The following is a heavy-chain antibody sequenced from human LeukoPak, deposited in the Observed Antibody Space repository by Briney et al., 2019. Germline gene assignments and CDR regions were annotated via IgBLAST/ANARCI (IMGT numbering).Heavy chain of an antibody. D-gene: IGHD2-2*01. J-gene: IGHJ6*02. CDR2: IIPIFGTS. Sequence: SVKVSCKASGGTFSNYTISWVRQAPGQGLEWMGGIIPIFGTSNYAQKFQGRVTITADESTSTAYMEPSSLRSEDTAVYYCARAPTVYCSSTSCYQPADLAIHYYYGMDVWGQGTTVTVSS. CDR3: ARAPTVYCSSTSCYQPADLAIHYYYGMDV. V-gene: IGHV1-69*13. CDR1: GGTFSNYT.